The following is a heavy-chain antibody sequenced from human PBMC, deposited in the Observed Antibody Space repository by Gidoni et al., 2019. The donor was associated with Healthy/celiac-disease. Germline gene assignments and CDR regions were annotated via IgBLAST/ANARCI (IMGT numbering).Heavy chain of an antibody. Sequence: QVQLVESGGGVVQPGRSLRLSCAASGFTFSSYAMHWVRQAPGKGLEWVAVISYDGSNKYYADSVKGRFTISRDNSKNTLYLQMNSLRAEDTAVYYCARDLPSGYCSGGSCYRYYYGMDVWGQGTTVTVSS. CDR3: ARDLPSGYCSGGSCYRYYYGMDV. J-gene: IGHJ6*02. CDR2: ISYDGSNK. CDR1: GFTFSSYA. D-gene: IGHD2-15*01. V-gene: IGHV3-30-3*01.